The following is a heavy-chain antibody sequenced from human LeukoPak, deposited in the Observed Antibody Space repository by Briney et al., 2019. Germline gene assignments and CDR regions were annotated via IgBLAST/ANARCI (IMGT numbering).Heavy chain of an antibody. Sequence: GGSLRLSCAASGFTFDDYAMHWVRQAPGKGLEWVSLISWDGGSTYYADSVKGRFTISRDNFKNTLSLQVNSLRAEDTAMYYCAKDDDWGRYKHWGQGTLVTVSS. CDR3: AKDDDWGRYKH. J-gene: IGHJ1*01. V-gene: IGHV3-43D*03. CDR2: ISWDGGST. CDR1: GFTFDDYA. D-gene: IGHD3-16*01.